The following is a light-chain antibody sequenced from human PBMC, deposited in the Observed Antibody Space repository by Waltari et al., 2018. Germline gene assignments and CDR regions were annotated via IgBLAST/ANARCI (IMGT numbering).Light chain of an antibody. CDR1: SRDVGTYNY. CDR2: EVS. V-gene: IGLV2-8*01. CDR3: SSYGGSKV. Sequence: QSALTQPPSASGSPGQSVTISCTGTSRDVGTYNYVSWYQQHPGKAPKLIIYEVSKRPSGVPDRFSGSKSGNTASLTVSGLQAEDEADYYCSSYGGSKVFGGGTKLTVL. J-gene: IGLJ2*01.